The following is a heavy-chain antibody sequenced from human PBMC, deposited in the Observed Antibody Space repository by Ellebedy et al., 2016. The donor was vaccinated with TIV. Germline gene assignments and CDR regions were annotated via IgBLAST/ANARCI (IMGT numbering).Heavy chain of an antibody. Sequence: PGGSLRLSCAASGFIFSTYSMHWVRHAPGKGLEWVAFIVYDGSNKYYADSVKGRFTISRDKSKNTLYLQMNSLRAEDTAVYFCARTEFGVVIPGNYWGQGTLVTVSS. CDR1: GFIFSTYS. J-gene: IGHJ4*02. V-gene: IGHV3-33*05. CDR2: IVYDGSNK. CDR3: ARTEFGVVIPGNY. D-gene: IGHD3-3*01.